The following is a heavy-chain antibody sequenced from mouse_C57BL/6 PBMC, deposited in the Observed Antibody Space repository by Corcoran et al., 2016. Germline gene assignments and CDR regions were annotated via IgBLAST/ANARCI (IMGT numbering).Heavy chain of an antibody. V-gene: IGHV14-1*01. D-gene: IGHD1-1*01. CDR1: GFNIKDYY. Sequence: EVQLQQSGAELVRPGASVKLSCTASGFNIKDYYMHWVKQRPEQGLEWIGRIDPEDGDTEYAPKFQGKATMTADTSSNTAYLQLSSLTSEDTAVYYCTTLYYGSSYVGFDYWGQGTLVTVSA. CDR2: IDPEDGDT. J-gene: IGHJ3*01. CDR3: TTLYYGSSYVGFDY.